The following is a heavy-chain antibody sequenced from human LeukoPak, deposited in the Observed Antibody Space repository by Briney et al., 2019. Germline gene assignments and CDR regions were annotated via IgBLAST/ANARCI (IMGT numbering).Heavy chain of an antibody. D-gene: IGHD2-2*01. CDR3: AKDHRTDTVVVPALGY. CDR1: EFSFSYFA. J-gene: IGHJ4*02. CDR2: ISGSGAST. Sequence: GGSLRLSCADSEFSFSYFAMSWVRQAPGKGLEWVSAISGSGASTYYADSVKGRFTISRDNSKNTLYLQMNSLRVEDTAVYYCAKDHRTDTVVVPALGYWGQGTLVTVSS. V-gene: IGHV3-23*01.